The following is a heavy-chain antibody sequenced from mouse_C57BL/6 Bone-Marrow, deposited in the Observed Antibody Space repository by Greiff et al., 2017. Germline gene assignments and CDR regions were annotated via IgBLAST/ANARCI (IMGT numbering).Heavy chain of an antibody. CDR2: IDPENGDT. V-gene: IGHV14-4*01. Sequence: EVQGVESGAELVRPGASVKLSCTASGFNIKDDYMHWVKQRPEQGLEWIGWIDPENGDTEYASKFQGKATITADTSSNTAYLQLSSLTSEDTAVYYCTTFYSRDYWGQGTTLTVSS. D-gene: IGHD1-1*01. CDR3: TTFYSRDY. CDR1: GFNIKDDY. J-gene: IGHJ2*01.